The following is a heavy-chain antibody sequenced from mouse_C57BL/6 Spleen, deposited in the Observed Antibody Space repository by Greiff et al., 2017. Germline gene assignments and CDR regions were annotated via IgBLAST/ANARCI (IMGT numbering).Heavy chain of an antibody. Sequence: VQLVESGPELVKPGASVKISCKASGYAFSSSWMNWVKQRPGKGLEWIGRIYPGDGDTNYNGKFKGKATLTADKSSSTAYMQLSSLTSEDSAVYFCAREAGNYLYFDYWGQGTTLTVSS. CDR3: AREAGNYLYFDY. CDR2: IYPGDGDT. V-gene: IGHV1-82*01. D-gene: IGHD2-1*01. CDR1: GYAFSSSW. J-gene: IGHJ2*01.